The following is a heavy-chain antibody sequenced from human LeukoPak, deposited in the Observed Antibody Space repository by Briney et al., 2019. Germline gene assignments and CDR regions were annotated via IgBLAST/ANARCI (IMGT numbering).Heavy chain of an antibody. CDR3: ARVKGTTGGYYYYYMDV. CDR2: IIPIFGTA. CDR1: GGTFSSYA. D-gene: IGHD1-1*01. J-gene: IGHJ6*03. V-gene: IGHV1-69*05. Sequence: SVTVSCKASGGTFSSYAISWVRQAPGQGLEWMGGIIPIFGTANYAQKFQGRVTITTDESTSTAYMELSSLRSEDTAVYYCARVKGTTGGYYYYYMDVWGKGTTVTVSS.